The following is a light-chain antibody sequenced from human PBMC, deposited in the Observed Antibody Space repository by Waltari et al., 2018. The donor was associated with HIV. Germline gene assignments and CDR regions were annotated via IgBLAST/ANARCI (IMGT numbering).Light chain of an antibody. J-gene: IGLJ2*01. Sequence: QSVLTQPPSVSGAPGQRVPISCTGSSSNIGAGYDVHWYQKLPGTAPKLLIHGNTNRPSGVPDRFSGSKSGTSASLAITGLQAEDEAEYYCQSYDSRLSGPVVFGGGTKLTVL. CDR1: SSNIGAGYD. CDR2: GNT. CDR3: QSYDSRLSGPVV. V-gene: IGLV1-40*01.